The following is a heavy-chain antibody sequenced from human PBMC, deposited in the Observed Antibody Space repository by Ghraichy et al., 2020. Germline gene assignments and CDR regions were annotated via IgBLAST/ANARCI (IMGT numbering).Heavy chain of an antibody. Sequence: SETLSLTCTVSGGSVSSGSYYWSWIRQPPGKGLEWIGYIYYSGSTNYNPSLKSRVTISVDTSKNQFSLKLSSVTAADTAVYYCAREDSGSYHLDYWGQGTLVTVSS. J-gene: IGHJ4*02. CDR1: GGSVSSGSYY. D-gene: IGHD1-26*01. CDR2: IYYSGST. V-gene: IGHV4-61*01. CDR3: AREDSGSYHLDY.